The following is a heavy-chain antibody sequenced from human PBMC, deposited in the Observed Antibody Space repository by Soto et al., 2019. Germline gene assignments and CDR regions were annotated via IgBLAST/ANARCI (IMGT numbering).Heavy chain of an antibody. Sequence: GGSLRLSCAASGFTFSNAWMSWVRQAPGKGLEWVGRIKSKTDGGTTDYAAPVKGRFTISRDDSKNTLYLQMNSLKTEDTAVYYCPTTHYHYLWPSYRPYYFDYWGQGTLVTVSS. CDR1: GFTFSNAW. J-gene: IGHJ4*02. V-gene: IGHV3-15*01. D-gene: IGHD3-16*02. CDR2: IKSKTDGGTT. CDR3: PTTHYHYLWPSYRPYYFDY.